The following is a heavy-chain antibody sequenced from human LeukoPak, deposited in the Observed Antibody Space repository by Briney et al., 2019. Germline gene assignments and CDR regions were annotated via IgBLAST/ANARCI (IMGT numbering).Heavy chain of an antibody. CDR3: TRSRSINYGDYGWFFY. D-gene: IGHD4-17*01. Sequence: PSETLSLTCAVYGGSFSGYYWSWIRQPPGKGLEWIGSIYYSGSTYYNPSLKSRVTISVDTSKNQFSLNLTSVTAADTAVYFCTRSRSINYGDYGWFFYWGQGTLVTVS. CDR2: IYYSGST. CDR1: GGSFSGYY. J-gene: IGHJ4*02. V-gene: IGHV4-34*11.